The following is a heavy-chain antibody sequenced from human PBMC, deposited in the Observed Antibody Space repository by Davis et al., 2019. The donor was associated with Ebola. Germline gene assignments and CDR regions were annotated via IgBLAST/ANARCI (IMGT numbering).Heavy chain of an antibody. D-gene: IGHD2-2*01. J-gene: IGHJ4*02. CDR2: IYSGGST. CDR1: GFTVSSNY. Sequence: GESPKISCAASGFTVSSNYMSWVRQAPGKGLEWVSVIYSGGSTYYADSVKGRFTISRDNSKNTLYLQMNSLRAEDTAVYYCARDRFEGGSTTLYYFDYWGQGTLVTVSS. V-gene: IGHV3-66*01. CDR3: ARDRFEGGSTTLYYFDY.